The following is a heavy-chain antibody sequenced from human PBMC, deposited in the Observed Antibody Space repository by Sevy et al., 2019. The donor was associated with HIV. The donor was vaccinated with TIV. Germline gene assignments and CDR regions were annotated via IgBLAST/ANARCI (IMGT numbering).Heavy chain of an antibody. J-gene: IGHJ6*02. CDR2: FSSSSSTI. D-gene: IGHD6-19*01. CDR3: ARDQHSSGWYYYYYGMDV. Sequence: GGSLRLSCAASGFTFSSYSMNWVRQAPGKGLEWVSYFSSSSSTIYYADSVKGRFTISRDNAKNSLYLQMNSLRDEDTAVYYCARDQHSSGWYYYYYGMDVWGQGTTVTVSS. V-gene: IGHV3-48*02. CDR1: GFTFSSYS.